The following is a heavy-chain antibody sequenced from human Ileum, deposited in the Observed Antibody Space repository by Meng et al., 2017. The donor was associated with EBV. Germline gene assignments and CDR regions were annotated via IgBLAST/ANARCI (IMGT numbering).Heavy chain of an antibody. CDR3: ARTYYGSYGFDY. CDR2: ITTYNGDT. CDR1: GYRFSAFG. Sequence: QVKVVQSGAEVKKPAASVQVSCKASGYRFSAFGISWVRQAPGQGPEWMGWITTYNGDTKYAQKFQGRVTMTRETSTNTAYMELTGLRSDDTAVYYCARTYYGSYGFDYWGQGTLVTVSS. V-gene: IGHV1-18*04. D-gene: IGHD3-10*01. J-gene: IGHJ4*02.